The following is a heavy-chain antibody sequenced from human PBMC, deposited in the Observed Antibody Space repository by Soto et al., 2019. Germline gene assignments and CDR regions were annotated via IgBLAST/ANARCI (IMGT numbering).Heavy chain of an antibody. J-gene: IGHJ4*02. CDR3: AHRRVNKGLDS. CDR2: IHWNDDN. D-gene: IGHD2-21*01. CDR1: GFSLSGNGVG. Sequence: QITLKESGPTVVKPTQTLTLTCTFSGFSLSGNGVGVGWVRQPPGKALEWLAVIHWNDDNHYSPSLKSRITIPKDTSKNQVVLTMTNMDPVDTATYYCAHRRVNKGLDSWGQGTLVTVSS. V-gene: IGHV2-5*01.